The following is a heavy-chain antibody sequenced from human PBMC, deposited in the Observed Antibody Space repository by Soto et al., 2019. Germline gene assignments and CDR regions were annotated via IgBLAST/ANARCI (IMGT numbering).Heavy chain of an antibody. D-gene: IGHD1-26*01. J-gene: IGHJ4*02. Sequence: QVQLVQSGAEVKKPGSSVKVSCKASGGTFSSYSINWVRQAPGQGLEWMGEIIPIFGTANYAQKFQGRVTITADECTSTVYMALSSLRSEDTAVYYCARDGGRHSGGIDYWGQGTLVTVSS. V-gene: IGHV1-69*01. CDR3: ARDGGRHSGGIDY. CDR2: IIPIFGTA. CDR1: GGTFSSYS.